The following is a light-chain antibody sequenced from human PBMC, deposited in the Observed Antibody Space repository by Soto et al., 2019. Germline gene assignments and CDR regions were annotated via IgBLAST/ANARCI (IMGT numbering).Light chain of an antibody. J-gene: IGLJ3*02. CDR3: CSYAGSRV. CDR1: SSDVGSYNL. Sequence: QSALTQPASVSGSPGQSITISCTGTSSDVGSYNLVSWYQQHPGKAPKLMIYEGSKRPSGVSNRFSCSKSGNTASLTISGLQAEDDAYYYCCSYAGSRVFGGGTKLTVL. V-gene: IGLV2-23*01. CDR2: EGS.